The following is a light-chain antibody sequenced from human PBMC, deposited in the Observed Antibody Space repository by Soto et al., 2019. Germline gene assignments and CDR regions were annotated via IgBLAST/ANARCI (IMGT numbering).Light chain of an antibody. CDR3: QQYNIWPQT. CDR2: GAF. Sequence: VMTQSPATLSVSPGERATLSCRASQNLRSSLAWYQQKPGQAPRLLIYGAFTRATGIPARFSGSGSGTEFTLTISSLQSEDFAVYFCQQYNIWPQTFGQGTKVDIK. CDR1: QNLRSS. V-gene: IGKV3-15*01. J-gene: IGKJ1*01.